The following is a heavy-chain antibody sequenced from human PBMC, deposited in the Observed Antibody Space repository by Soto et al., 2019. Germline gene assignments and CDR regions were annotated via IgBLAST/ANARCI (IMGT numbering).Heavy chain of an antibody. V-gene: IGHV4-59*03. J-gene: IGHJ5*02. CDR2: IYHMGGT. CDR3: ARFPSISAVNWFNP. D-gene: IGHD6-19*01. Sequence: QVQLQESGPGLVKPSETLSLTCTVSGASLNSDYWSWIRQSPGKVLEWIGYIYHMGGTDYNPSLKSRVTISIDKSKNQFSLTLRSVTAAATAVSVCARFPSISAVNWFNPWGKGPQVT. CDR1: GASLNSDY.